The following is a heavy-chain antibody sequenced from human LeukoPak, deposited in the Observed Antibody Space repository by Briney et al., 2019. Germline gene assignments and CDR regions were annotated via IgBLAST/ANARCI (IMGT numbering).Heavy chain of an antibody. V-gene: IGHV3-66*01. J-gene: IGHJ4*02. CDR3: VKEVPVSTIYD. CDR2: IFRGDGT. Sequence: GGSLRLSCVASGFIVSTNYMSWVRQAPGKGLEWVAVIFRGDGTYHADSVKGRFTISRDASKNTVYLHMNSLTAWDTAIYYCVKEVPVSTIYDWGQGVLVTVSS. D-gene: IGHD1-1*01. CDR1: GFIVSTNY.